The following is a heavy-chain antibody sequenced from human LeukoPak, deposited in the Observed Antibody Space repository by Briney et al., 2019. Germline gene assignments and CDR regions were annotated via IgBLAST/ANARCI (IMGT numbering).Heavy chain of an antibody. D-gene: IGHD6-13*01. Sequence: PSETLSLTCTVSGDSFSSSNYYWGWIRQHPGKGLEWIGYIYNRGSTYYNPSLKRRVTIAADTSKNQFSLKLSSVTAADTAVYYCARVQQQLLDPWGQGTLVTVSS. J-gene: IGHJ5*02. CDR2: IYNRGST. CDR3: ARVQQQLLDP. CDR1: GDSFSSSNYY. V-gene: IGHV4-31*03.